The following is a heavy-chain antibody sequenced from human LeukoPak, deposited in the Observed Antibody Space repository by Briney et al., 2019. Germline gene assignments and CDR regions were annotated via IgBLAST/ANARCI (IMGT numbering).Heavy chain of an antibody. CDR1: GFTFSTYG. Sequence: GGSLRLSCAASGFTFSTYGMSWVRQAPGKGLEWVSAISGSSGATFYADSVKGRFTISRDNSKNTLYLQMNSLRAEDTAVYYCARAEWELLSFDYWGQGTLVTVSS. V-gene: IGHV3-23*01. J-gene: IGHJ4*02. CDR2: ISGSSGAT. CDR3: ARAEWELLSFDY. D-gene: IGHD1-26*01.